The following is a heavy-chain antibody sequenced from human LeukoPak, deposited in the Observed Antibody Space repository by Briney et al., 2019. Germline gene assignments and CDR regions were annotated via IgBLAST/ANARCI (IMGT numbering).Heavy chain of an antibody. Sequence: GESPKISCKGSGYSFTSYWIGWVRQMPGKGLEWMGIIYPGDSDTRYSPSFQGQVTISADKSIRTAHLQCSSLKAPDTAMYYCARHRGEYDSSGSLDYWGQGTLVTVSS. D-gene: IGHD3-22*01. CDR3: ARHRGEYDSSGSLDY. V-gene: IGHV5-51*01. J-gene: IGHJ4*02. CDR2: IYPGDSDT. CDR1: GYSFTSYW.